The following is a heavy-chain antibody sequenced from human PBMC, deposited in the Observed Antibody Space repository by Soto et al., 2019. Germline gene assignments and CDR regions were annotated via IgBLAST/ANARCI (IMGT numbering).Heavy chain of an antibody. CDR2: INHSGST. CDR1: GVSFSGYY. D-gene: IGHD6-6*01. J-gene: IGHJ5*02. Sequence: PSETLSLTCAVYGVSFSGYYWSWIRQPPGKGLEWIGEINHSGSTNYNPSLKSRVTISVDTSKNQFSLKLSSVTAADTAVYYCARGRPAARPSRINWFDPWGQGTLVTVSS. CDR3: ARGRPAARPSRINWFDP. V-gene: IGHV4-34*01.